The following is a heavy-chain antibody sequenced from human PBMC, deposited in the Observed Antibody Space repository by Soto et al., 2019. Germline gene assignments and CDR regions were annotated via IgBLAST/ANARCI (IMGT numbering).Heavy chain of an antibody. CDR1: GYSFTSYW. D-gene: IGHD5-18*01. CDR3: ATKGGILDYYYYGMDV. Sequence: GESLKISCKGSGYSFTSYWISWVRQMPGKGLEWMGRIDPSDSYTNYSPSFQGHVTISADKSISTAYLQWSSLKASDTAMYYCATKGGILDYYYYGMDVWGQGTTVTVSS. V-gene: IGHV5-10-1*01. CDR2: IDPSDSYT. J-gene: IGHJ6*02.